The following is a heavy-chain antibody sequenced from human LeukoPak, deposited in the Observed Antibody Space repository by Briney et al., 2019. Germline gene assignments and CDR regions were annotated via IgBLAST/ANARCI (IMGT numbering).Heavy chain of an antibody. CDR1: GGSISSYY. J-gene: IGHJ4*02. CDR3: AREHCSSTSCYRGQFDY. D-gene: IGHD2-2*01. CDR2: IYYSGST. V-gene: IGHV4-59*01. Sequence: SETLSLTCTVSGGSISSYYWSWIRQPPGKGLEWIGYIYYSGSTNYNPSLKSRVTISVDTSKNQFSLKLSSVTAADTAVYYCAREHCSSTSCYRGQFDYWGQGTLDTVSS.